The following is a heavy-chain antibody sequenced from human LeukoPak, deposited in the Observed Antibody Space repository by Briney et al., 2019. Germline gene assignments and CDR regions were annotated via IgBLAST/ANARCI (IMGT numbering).Heavy chain of an antibody. V-gene: IGHV4-59*08. Sequence: ETVSLVCTVCCCSISTYYGSWIRQPRGKGLVWIIYFYYSGSSNFNPSLKSRVTISVDTSKNQLALKLSPVTAADTAGDYCARHGGSTMIEGLLHAFDIWGQGTTVTVSS. CDR1: CCSISTYY. J-gene: IGHJ3*02. CDR2: FYYSGSS. CDR3: ARHGGSTMIEGLLHAFDI. D-gene: IGHD5/OR15-5a*01.